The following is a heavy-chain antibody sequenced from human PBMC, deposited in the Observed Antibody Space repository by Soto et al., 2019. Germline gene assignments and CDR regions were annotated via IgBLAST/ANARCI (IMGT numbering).Heavy chain of an antibody. D-gene: IGHD6-25*01. J-gene: IGHJ5*02. Sequence: QVQLVQSGAELKKPGASVKVSCKASGYSFTSYGISWVRQAPGQGLEWMGWINGYNDNTNYAQQLPGRVPMATDTSTSSAYMELMTLRPEDTAVYYCAGANAYSSAASQFDPLAQGSLVTFSA. CDR2: INGYNDNT. V-gene: IGHV1-18*01. CDR1: GYSFTSYG. CDR3: AGANAYSSAASQFDP.